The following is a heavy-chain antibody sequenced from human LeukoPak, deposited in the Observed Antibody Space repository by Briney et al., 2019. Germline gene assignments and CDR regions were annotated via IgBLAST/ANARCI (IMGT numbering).Heavy chain of an antibody. J-gene: IGHJ4*02. D-gene: IGHD2-15*01. V-gene: IGHV3-53*01. CDR1: GFTVSSNY. CDR3: ARGGVVVAATVVDYFDY. Sequence: GGSLRLSCAASGFTVSSNYKSWVRQAPGKGLEWVSVIYSGGSTYYADSVKGRFTISRDNSKNTLYLQMNSLRAEDTAVYYCARGGVVVAATVVDYFDYWGQGTLVTVSS. CDR2: IYSGGST.